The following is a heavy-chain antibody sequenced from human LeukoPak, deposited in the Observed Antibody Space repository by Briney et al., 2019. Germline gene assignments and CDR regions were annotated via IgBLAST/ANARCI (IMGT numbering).Heavy chain of an antibody. V-gene: IGHV1-2*02. J-gene: IGHJ4*02. CDR2: INPNRCGT. CDR3: ARAVYYYDSSGYYPLYFDY. CDR1: GYTFTGYY. D-gene: IGHD3-22*01. Sequence: ASVKVSCKASGYTFTGYYMHWVRQAPGQGREWMGWINPNRCGTNYAQKFQGRVTMTRDTSTSTVYIELSSLRSEDTAVYYCARAVYYYDSSGYYPLYFDYWGQGTLVTVSS.